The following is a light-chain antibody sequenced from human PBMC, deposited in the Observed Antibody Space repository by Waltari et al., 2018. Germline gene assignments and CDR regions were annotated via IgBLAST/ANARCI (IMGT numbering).Light chain of an antibody. Sequence: DIQMTQSHSTLSASVGDRVTITCRASQSITTWLAWYQQKPGKAPKLLIYKASSLESGVPSRFSGSGSGTEFTLTISSLQPDDFATYYCQQYSGYSSTFGQGTKLEIK. CDR1: QSITTW. CDR2: KAS. J-gene: IGKJ2*02. V-gene: IGKV1-5*03. CDR3: QQYSGYSST.